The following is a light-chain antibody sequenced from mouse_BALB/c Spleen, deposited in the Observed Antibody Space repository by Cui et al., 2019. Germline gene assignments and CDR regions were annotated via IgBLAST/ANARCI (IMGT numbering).Light chain of an antibody. V-gene: IGKV12-46*01. Sequence: DIQMTQSPASLSVSVGETVTITCRASENIYSNLAWYQQKQGKSPQLLVYAATNVADGVPSRFSGSGSGTQYSLKINSLQSEDFGSYYCQHFWGTPWTFGGGTKLESK. CDR2: AAT. J-gene: IGKJ1*01. CDR1: ENIYSN. CDR3: QHFWGTPWT.